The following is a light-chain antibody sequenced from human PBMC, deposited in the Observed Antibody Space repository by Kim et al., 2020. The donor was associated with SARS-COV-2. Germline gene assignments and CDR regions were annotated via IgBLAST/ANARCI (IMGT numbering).Light chain of an antibody. CDR2: QDS. CDR3: QAWDSSTVV. V-gene: IGLV3-1*01. Sequence: VAPGQTASITCSGDKLGDKYARWYQQKPGQSPVLVIYQDSKRPSGIPERFSGSNSGNTATLTISGTQAMDEADYYCQAWDSSTVVCGGGTQLTVL. J-gene: IGLJ3*02. CDR1: KLGDKY.